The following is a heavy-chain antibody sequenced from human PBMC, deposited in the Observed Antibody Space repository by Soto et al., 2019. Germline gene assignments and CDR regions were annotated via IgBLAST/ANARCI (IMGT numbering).Heavy chain of an antibody. D-gene: IGHD3-10*01. CDR1: GGSISSSSYY. J-gene: IGHJ5*02. Sequence: SETLSLTCTVSGGSISSSSYYWGWIRQPPGKGLEWIGSIYYSGSTYYNPSLKSRVTISVDTSKNQFSLKLSSVTAADTAVYYCARDLTPTYYYGSGSYPVPSGFDPWGQGTLVTVSS. V-gene: IGHV4-39*07. CDR3: ARDLTPTYYYGSGSYPVPSGFDP. CDR2: IYYSGST.